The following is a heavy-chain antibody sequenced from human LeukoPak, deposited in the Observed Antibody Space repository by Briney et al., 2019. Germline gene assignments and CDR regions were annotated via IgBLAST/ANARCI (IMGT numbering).Heavy chain of an antibody. D-gene: IGHD3-22*01. CDR3: ARDLGYYDSSGYLDY. Sequence: SETLSLTCTVSDDSITIYYWSWIRQPPGKGLEWIGYIYYSGSTNYNPSLKSRVTISVDTSKNQFSLKLSSVTAADTAVYYCARDLGYYDSSGYLDYWGQGTLVTVSS. J-gene: IGHJ4*02. V-gene: IGHV4-59*01. CDR2: IYYSGST. CDR1: DDSITIYY.